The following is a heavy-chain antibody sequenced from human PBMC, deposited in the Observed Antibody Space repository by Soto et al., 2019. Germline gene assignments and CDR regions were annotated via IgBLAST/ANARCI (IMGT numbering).Heavy chain of an antibody. CDR1: GFTFSSYW. CDR3: ATDSFRSGIAVAGNY. D-gene: IGHD6-19*01. CDR2: INSDGSST. V-gene: IGHV3-74*01. Sequence: GGSLRLSCAASGFTFSSYWMHWVRQAPGKGLVWVSRINSDGSSTSYADSVKGRFTISRDNSKNTLYLQMTSLRAEDTAIYYCATDSFRSGIAVAGNYWGQGTLVTVSS. J-gene: IGHJ4*02.